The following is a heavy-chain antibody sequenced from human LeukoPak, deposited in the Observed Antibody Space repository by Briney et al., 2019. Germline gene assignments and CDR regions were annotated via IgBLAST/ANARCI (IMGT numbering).Heavy chain of an antibody. Sequence: PGGSLRLSCAAYGFTYGSYGMHWVRQAPGKGMEGVTVIWYDGSNKYYADRVRGRFTISRDNSENTLYLQMNSLRAEDTAVYYCAKDPGTDIWGQGTMVTVSS. J-gene: IGHJ3*02. CDR3: AKDPGTDI. CDR2: IWYDGSNK. CDR1: GFTYGSYG. D-gene: IGHD1-1*01. V-gene: IGHV3-33*06.